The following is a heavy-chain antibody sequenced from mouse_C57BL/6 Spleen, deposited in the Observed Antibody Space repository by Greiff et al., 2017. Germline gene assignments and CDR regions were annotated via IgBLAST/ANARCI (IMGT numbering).Heavy chain of an antibody. Sequence: QVQLQQPGAELVMPGASVKLSCKAYGYTFTSYWMHWVKQRPGQGLEWIGEIDPSDSYTNYNQKFKGKSTLTVDKSSSTAYMQLSSLTSEDSAVYYCARGDNSAMDYWGQGTSVTVSS. CDR3: ARGDNSAMDY. J-gene: IGHJ4*01. V-gene: IGHV1-69*01. CDR2: IDPSDSYT. CDR1: GYTFTSYW.